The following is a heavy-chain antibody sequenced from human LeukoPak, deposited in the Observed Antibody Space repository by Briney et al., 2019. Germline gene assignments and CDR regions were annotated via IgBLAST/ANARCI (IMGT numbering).Heavy chain of an antibody. J-gene: IGHJ6*02. CDR2: ISAYNGNT. D-gene: IGHD3-9*01. CDR1: GYTFTSYG. CDR3: ARDYEMYDILTGYYRAGMDV. V-gene: IGHV1-18*01. Sequence: ASVKVSCKASGYTFTSYGISWVRQAPGQGLEWMGWISAYNGNTNYAQKLQGRVTMTTDTSTSTAHMELRSLRSDDTAVYYCARDYEMYDILTGYYRAGMDVWGQGTTVTVSS.